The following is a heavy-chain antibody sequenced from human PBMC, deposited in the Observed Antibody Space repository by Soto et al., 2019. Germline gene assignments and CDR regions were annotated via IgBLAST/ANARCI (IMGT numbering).Heavy chain of an antibody. V-gene: IGHV3-30*18. Sequence: GGSLRLSCAASGFTFSSYGMHWVRQAPGKGLEWVAVISYDGSNKYYADSVKGRFTISRDNSKNTLYLQMNSLRAEDTAVYYCAKDYGDPSPFFDYWGQGTQVTVSS. CDR3: AKDYGDPSPFFDY. CDR1: GFTFSSYG. CDR2: ISYDGSNK. D-gene: IGHD4-17*01. J-gene: IGHJ4*02.